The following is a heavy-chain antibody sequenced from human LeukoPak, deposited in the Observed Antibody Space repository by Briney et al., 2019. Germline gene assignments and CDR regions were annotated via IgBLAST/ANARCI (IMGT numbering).Heavy chain of an antibody. J-gene: IGHJ5*02. CDR3: ARDRPGRYCGTTSCFTASPFAP. CDR2: IIPIFATA. Sequence: SVKVSCKASRGTFTNYAISWVRQAPGQGLEWMGGIIPIFATANYAQKFQGRVTITADESTSTAYMELSSLRSEDTAVYYCARDRPGRYCGTTSCFTASPFAPWGQGTLVTVSS. D-gene: IGHD2-2*02. CDR1: RGTFTNYA. V-gene: IGHV1-69*13.